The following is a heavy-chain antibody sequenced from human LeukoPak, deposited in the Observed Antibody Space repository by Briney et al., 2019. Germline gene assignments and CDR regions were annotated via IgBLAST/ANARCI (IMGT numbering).Heavy chain of an antibody. D-gene: IGHD6-6*01. CDR2: MRYDGSNK. CDR3: ARDPDEYSI. CDR1: GFTFSSYW. Sequence: PGGSLRLSCAASGFTFSSYWMHWVRQAPGKGLEWVAFMRYDGSNKYYTDSVKGRFTISRDNSKNTLYLQMNSLRSDDTAVYYCARDPDEYSIWGQGTMVTVSS. J-gene: IGHJ3*02. V-gene: IGHV3-30*02.